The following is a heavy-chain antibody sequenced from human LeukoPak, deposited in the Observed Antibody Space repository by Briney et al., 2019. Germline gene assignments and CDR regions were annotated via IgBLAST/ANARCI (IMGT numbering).Heavy chain of an antibody. CDR2: IYSSGST. CDR1: GGSISSSIYY. CDR3: ASQLGETGTRMGGQYYYYYGMDV. Sequence: PSETLSLTCTVSGGSISSSIYYWDWIRQPPGKGLEWIGSIYSSGSTYYNPSLKSRVTISVDTSKNQFSLKLSSVTAADTAVYYCASQLGETGTRMGGQYYYYYGMDVWGQGTTVTVSS. J-gene: IGHJ6*02. V-gene: IGHV4-39*01. D-gene: IGHD3-10*01.